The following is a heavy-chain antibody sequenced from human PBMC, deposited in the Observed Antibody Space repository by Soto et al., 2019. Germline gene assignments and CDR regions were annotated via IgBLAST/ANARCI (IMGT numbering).Heavy chain of an antibody. CDR3: ARVRRITTKRYYYYYYGMDV. V-gene: IGHV4-31*03. Sequence: SETLALTCTVSGGSISSGGYYWSWIRQHPGKGLEWIGYIYYSGSTYYNPPLKSRVTISVDTSKNQFSLKLSSVTAADTAVYYCARVRRITTKRYYYYYYGMDVRGQGTSVTVS. CDR1: GGSISSGGYY. CDR2: IYYSGST. J-gene: IGHJ6*02. D-gene: IGHD3-16*01.